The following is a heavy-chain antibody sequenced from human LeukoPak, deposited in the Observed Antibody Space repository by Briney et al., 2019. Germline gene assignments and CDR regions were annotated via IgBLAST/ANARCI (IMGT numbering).Heavy chain of an antibody. Sequence: ASVKVSCKASGGTFSSYAISWVRQAPGQGLEWMGGSIPIFGTANYAQKFQGRVTITADKSTSTAYMELSSLRSEDTAVYYCASEAGLNYYYYMDVWGKGTTVTVSS. CDR1: GGTFSSYA. CDR2: SIPIFGTA. D-gene: IGHD3-16*01. J-gene: IGHJ6*03. CDR3: ASEAGLNYYYYMDV. V-gene: IGHV1-69*06.